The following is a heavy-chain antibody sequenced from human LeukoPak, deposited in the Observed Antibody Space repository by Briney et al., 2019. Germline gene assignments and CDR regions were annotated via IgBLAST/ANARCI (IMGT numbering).Heavy chain of an antibody. CDR3: TRAAPDGTSWYGKDDN. D-gene: IGHD6-13*01. J-gene: IGHJ4*02. Sequence: GGSLRLSCAASGFTLSSYPMNWVRQAPGKGLEWVSTFVRGSTYYADTVQGRFTTSRDNSKNTLYLQMNSQRAEGTAGYFCTRAAPDGTSWYGKDDNGGRGTLVGVSS. CDR1: GFTLSSYP. V-gene: IGHV3-23*01. CDR2: FVRGST.